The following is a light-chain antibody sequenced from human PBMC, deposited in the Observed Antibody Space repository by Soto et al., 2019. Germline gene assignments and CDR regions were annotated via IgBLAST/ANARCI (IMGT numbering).Light chain of an antibody. CDR3: GSYVGSKSFV. J-gene: IGLJ3*02. CDR2: EVS. Sequence: QPVLTQPPSASGSLGQSVTISCTGTSSDIGDYNYVSWYQQHAGKAPKLMIYEVSQRPSGVPDRFSGSKSGNTASLTVSGLQAEDEADYYCGSYVGSKSFVFGGGTKVTVL. CDR1: SSDIGDYNY. V-gene: IGLV2-8*01.